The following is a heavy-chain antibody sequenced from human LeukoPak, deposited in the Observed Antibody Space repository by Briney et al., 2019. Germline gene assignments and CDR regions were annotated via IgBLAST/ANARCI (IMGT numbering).Heavy chain of an antibody. Sequence: PGGSLRLPCAASGFTFSDYYMSWIRQAPGKGLEWVSYISSSGSTIYYADSVKGRFTISRDNAKNSLYLQMNSLRAEDTAVYYCARDLTDFWSRGWFDPWGQGTLVTVSS. J-gene: IGHJ5*02. D-gene: IGHD3-3*01. CDR2: ISSSGSTI. CDR3: ARDLTDFWSRGWFDP. V-gene: IGHV3-11*04. CDR1: GFTFSDYY.